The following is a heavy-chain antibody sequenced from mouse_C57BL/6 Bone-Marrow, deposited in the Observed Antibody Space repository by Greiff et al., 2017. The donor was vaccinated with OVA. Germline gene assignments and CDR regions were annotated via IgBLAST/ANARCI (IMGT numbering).Heavy chain of an antibody. CDR2: IYPGDGDT. CDR1: GYAFSSSW. V-gene: IGHV1-82*01. CDR3: ARKIYSNYPLAYWYFDV. Sequence: QVQLQQSGPELVKPGASVKISCKASGYAFSSSWMNWVKQRPGKGLEWIGRIYPGDGDTNYNGKFKGKATLTADKSSSTAYMQLSSLTSEDSAVYFCARKIYSNYPLAYWYFDVWGTGTTVTVSS. D-gene: IGHD2-5*01. J-gene: IGHJ1*03.